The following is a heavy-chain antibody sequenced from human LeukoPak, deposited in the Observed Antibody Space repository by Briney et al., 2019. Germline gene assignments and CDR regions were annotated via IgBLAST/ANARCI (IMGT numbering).Heavy chain of an antibody. D-gene: IGHD5-18*01. CDR1: GFSFSSYW. CDR2: IKQDGSEK. V-gene: IGHV3-7*01. Sequence: GGSLRLSCEGSGFSFSSYWMTWVRQAPGKGLEWVANIKQDGSEKYYVDSVKGRFTISRDNAKKSLYLHMNSLRAEDTAVYYCASPGSVGDTGMPDYWGLGTLVTVSS. J-gene: IGHJ4*02. CDR3: ASPGSVGDTGMPDY.